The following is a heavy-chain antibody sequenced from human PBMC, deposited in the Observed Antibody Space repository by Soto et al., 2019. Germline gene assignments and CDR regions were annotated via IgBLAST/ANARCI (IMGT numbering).Heavy chain of an antibody. Sequence: QVQLVQSGAEVKKPGASVKVSCKASGYTFTSYGISWVRQAPGQGLEWMGWISAYNGNTNYAQKLQGRVTMTTDTTTSTAYMELRSLRSDDTAVYYCAREGYCSGGSCLLRPAFDYWGQGTLVTVSS. CDR1: GYTFTSYG. D-gene: IGHD2-15*01. V-gene: IGHV1-18*01. CDR2: ISAYNGNT. CDR3: AREGYCSGGSCLLRPAFDY. J-gene: IGHJ4*02.